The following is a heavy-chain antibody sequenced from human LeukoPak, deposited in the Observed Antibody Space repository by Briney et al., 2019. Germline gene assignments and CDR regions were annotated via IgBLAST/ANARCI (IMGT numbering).Heavy chain of an antibody. CDR3: ARSVAIKDCGMDV. Sequence: SETLSLTCTVSGGSISSGGYYWSWIRQHPGKGLEWIGYIYYSGSTHYNPSLKSRVAISVDTSKNQFSLKLSSVTAADTAVYYCARSVAIKDCGMDVWGQGTTVTVSS. J-gene: IGHJ6*02. V-gene: IGHV4-31*03. D-gene: IGHD4-23*01. CDR2: IYYSGST. CDR1: GGSISSGGYY.